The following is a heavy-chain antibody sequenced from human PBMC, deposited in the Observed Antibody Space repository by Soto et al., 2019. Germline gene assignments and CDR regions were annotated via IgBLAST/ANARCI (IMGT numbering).Heavy chain of an antibody. D-gene: IGHD2-2*01. CDR2: ISYSGGST. CDR3: AKDRARGYCTSTGCYGDYYYYMDV. CDR1: GFTFSNYA. J-gene: IGHJ6*03. Sequence: EVQLLESGGGLVQPGGSLRLSCAASGFTFSNYAMSWVRQAPGKGLEWVSAISYSGGSTYYADSVKGWFTISRDNSKNTLYLQMNSLRAEDTAVYFCAKDRARGYCTSTGCYGDYYYYMDVWGKGTTVTVSS. V-gene: IGHV3-23*01.